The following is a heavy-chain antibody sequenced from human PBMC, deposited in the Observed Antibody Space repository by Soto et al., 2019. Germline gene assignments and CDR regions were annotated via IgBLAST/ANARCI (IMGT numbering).Heavy chain of an antibody. CDR3: TTALFWYSSGWYSDY. CDR1: GFTFSNAW. CDR2: IKSKTDGGTT. V-gene: IGHV3-15*01. Sequence: EVQLVESGGGLVKPGGSLRLSCAASGFTFSNAWMSWVRQAPGKGLEWVGRIKSKTDGGTTDYAAPVKGRFTISRDDSKNTLYLQMNSLKSEDTAVYCCTTALFWYSSGWYSDYWGQGTLVTVSS. J-gene: IGHJ4*02. D-gene: IGHD6-19*01.